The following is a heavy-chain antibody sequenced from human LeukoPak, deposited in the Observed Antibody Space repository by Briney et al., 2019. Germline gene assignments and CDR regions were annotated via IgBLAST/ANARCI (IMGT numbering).Heavy chain of an antibody. CDR1: GFTFSYYG. CDR3: AKDYYDSSGYYNDAFDM. CDR2: ISYDGSNK. D-gene: IGHD3-22*01. J-gene: IGHJ3*02. V-gene: IGHV3-30*18. Sequence: GGSLRLSCAASGFTFSYYGMHWVRQAPGKGLEWVAVISYDGSNKYYAESVKGRFTISRDNSKNTLYLQMNSLRAEGTAVYYCAKDYYDSSGYYNDAFDMWGQGTMVTVSS.